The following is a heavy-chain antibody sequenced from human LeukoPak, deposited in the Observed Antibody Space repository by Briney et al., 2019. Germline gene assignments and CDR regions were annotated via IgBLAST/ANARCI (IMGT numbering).Heavy chain of an antibody. CDR3: ARDVISLNSYYYYGMDV. CDR2: ISAYNGNT. Sequence: AASVKVSCKASGYTFTSYGISWVRQAPGQGLEWMGWISAYNGNTNYAQKLQGRVTMTTDTSTSTAYMELRSLRSDDTAVYYCARDVISLNSYYYYGMDVWGQGTTVTVSS. D-gene: IGHD3-3*02. CDR1: GYTFTSYG. V-gene: IGHV1-18*01. J-gene: IGHJ6*02.